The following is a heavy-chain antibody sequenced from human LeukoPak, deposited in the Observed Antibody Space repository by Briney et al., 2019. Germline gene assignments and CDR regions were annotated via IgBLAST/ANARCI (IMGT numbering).Heavy chain of an antibody. CDR2: ISPSGGST. CDR3: ARDKSVRDEAWWFNP. V-gene: IGHV1-46*01. Sequence: ASVKVSCKAFGYTFTSNYMHWVRQAPGQGPEWMGVISPSGGSTTYAQKFQGRVTLTRDMSTSTDYLGLSSLRSEDTAVYYCARDKSVRDEAWWFNPWGQGTLVTASS. J-gene: IGHJ5*02. CDR1: GYTFTSNY. D-gene: IGHD5-24*01.